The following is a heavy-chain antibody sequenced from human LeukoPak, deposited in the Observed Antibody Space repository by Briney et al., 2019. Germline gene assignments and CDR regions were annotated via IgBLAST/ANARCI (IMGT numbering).Heavy chain of an antibody. D-gene: IGHD5-18*01. CDR2: INPSGGST. CDR3: ARGGGTAMASDY. J-gene: IGHJ4*02. V-gene: IGHV1-46*01. CDR1: GYTFTSYY. Sequence: GASVKVSCKASGYTFTSYYMHWVRQAPGQGLEWMGIINPSGGSTSYARKFQGRVTMTRDMSTSTVYMELSSLRSEDTAVYYCARGGGTAMASDYWGQGTLVTVSS.